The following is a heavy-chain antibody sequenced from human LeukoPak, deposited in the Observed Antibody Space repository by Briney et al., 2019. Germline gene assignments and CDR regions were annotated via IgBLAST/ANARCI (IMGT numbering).Heavy chain of an antibody. CDR1: GFTFSSYW. CDR2: IKQDGSEE. J-gene: IGHJ6*03. CDR3: ARDRFLEGVYTGGVGYYYYMDV. Sequence: GGSLRLSCAASGFTFSSYWMSWVRQAPGKGLEWVANIKQDGSEENFVDSVKGRFTISRDNAKKSLYLQMNSLRAEDTAVYYCARDRFLEGVYTGGVGYYYYMDVWGKGTTVTVSS. V-gene: IGHV3-7*01. D-gene: IGHD3-3*01.